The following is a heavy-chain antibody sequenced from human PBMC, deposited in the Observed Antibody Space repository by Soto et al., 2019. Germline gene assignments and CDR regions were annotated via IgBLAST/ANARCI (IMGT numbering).Heavy chain of an antibody. CDR3: AKGDSSWVSWFDP. Sequence: QAQVVQSGAEVKKPGASVKFSCQASGYTFTAQYLHWVRKAPGEGLEWMGWINPTTGATRYAQKVEGRVTMTRDTSISTAYLEVRSLRPDDTAVYYCAKGDSSWVSWFDPWGQGTLVTVSS. V-gene: IGHV1-2*02. D-gene: IGHD6-19*01. CDR1: GYTFTAQY. J-gene: IGHJ5*02. CDR2: INPTTGAT.